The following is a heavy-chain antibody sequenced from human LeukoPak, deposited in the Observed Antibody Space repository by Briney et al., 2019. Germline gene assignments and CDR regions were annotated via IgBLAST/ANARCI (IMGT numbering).Heavy chain of an antibody. CDR2: ISYDGSNK. D-gene: IGHD3-10*01. Sequence: GGSLRLSCASSGFTFSSYGMHWVRQAPGKGLEWVAVISYDGSNKYYADSVKGRFTISRDNSKNTLYLQMNSLRAEDTAVYYCAKEGGRFAFGNWFDPWGQGTLVTVSS. V-gene: IGHV3-30*18. CDR3: AKEGGRFAFGNWFDP. J-gene: IGHJ5*02. CDR1: GFTFSSYG.